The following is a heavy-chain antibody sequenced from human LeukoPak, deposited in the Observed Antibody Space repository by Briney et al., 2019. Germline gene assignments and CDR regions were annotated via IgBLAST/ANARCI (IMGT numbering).Heavy chain of an antibody. CDR3: ARGVGKRDRTSFDY. V-gene: IGHV1-2*02. J-gene: IGHJ4*02. Sequence: GASVKVSCKASGYTFTGYYMHWVRQAPGQGLEWMGWINPNSGGTNYAQKFQGRVTMTRDTSISTAYMELSGLRSDDTAVYYCARGVGKRDRTSFDYWGQGTLATVSS. D-gene: IGHD1-1*01. CDR1: GYTFTGYY. CDR2: INPNSGGT.